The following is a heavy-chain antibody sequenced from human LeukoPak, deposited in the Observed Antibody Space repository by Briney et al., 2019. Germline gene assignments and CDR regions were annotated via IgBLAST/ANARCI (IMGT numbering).Heavy chain of an antibody. Sequence: ASVKVSCKASGYTFTGYYMHWVRQAPGQGLEWMGWINPNSGGTNYAQKFQGRVTMTRDTSISTAYMELSRLRSDDTAVYYCARYYYGSRTDPGVDYWGQGTLVTVSS. J-gene: IGHJ4*02. D-gene: IGHD3-10*01. V-gene: IGHV1-2*02. CDR1: GYTFTGYY. CDR3: ARYYYGSRTDPGVDY. CDR2: INPNSGGT.